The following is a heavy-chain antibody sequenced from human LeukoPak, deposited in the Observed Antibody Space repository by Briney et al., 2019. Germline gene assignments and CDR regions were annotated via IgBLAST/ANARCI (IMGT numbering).Heavy chain of an antibody. D-gene: IGHD3-22*01. Sequence: GGSLRLSCADSGFTFSSYSMNRVRQAPGKGLEWVSYISSSSSTIYYADSVKGRFTISRDNAKNSLYLQMNSLRAEDTAVYYCARDGPPPSGWLVTYYYYYMDVWGKGTTVTVSS. V-gene: IGHV3-48*01. J-gene: IGHJ6*03. CDR2: ISSSSSTI. CDR3: ARDGPPPSGWLVTYYYYYMDV. CDR1: GFTFSSYS.